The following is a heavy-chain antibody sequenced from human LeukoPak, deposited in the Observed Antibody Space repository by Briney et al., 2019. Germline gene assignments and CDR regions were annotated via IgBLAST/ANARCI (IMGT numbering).Heavy chain of an antibody. Sequence: SQTVSLTCAISGDSVSSNSVAWNWIRQSPSRGLEWLGRTYYRSKWYNDYAVSVKSRITINPDTSKNQFSLQLNSVTPEDTAVYYCARESWDIEGYNWFDPWGQGTVVTVSS. CDR1: GDSVSSNSVA. D-gene: IGHD2-15*01. V-gene: IGHV6-1*01. CDR3: ARESWDIEGYNWFDP. CDR2: TYYRSKWYN. J-gene: IGHJ5*02.